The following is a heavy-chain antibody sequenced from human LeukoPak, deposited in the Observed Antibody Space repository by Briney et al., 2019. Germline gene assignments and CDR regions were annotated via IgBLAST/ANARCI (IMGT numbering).Heavy chain of an antibody. Sequence: ASVKVACKASGYTFTSYGISWVRQAPGQGLEWMGWISAYNGNTNYAQKLQGRVTMTTDTSTSTAYMGLRSLTADDTADYYSARERGYGGYVNHWGQGTLVTVSS. CDR1: GYTFTSYG. V-gene: IGHV1-18*01. CDR3: ARERGYGGYVNH. D-gene: IGHD5-12*01. J-gene: IGHJ5*02. CDR2: ISAYNGNT.